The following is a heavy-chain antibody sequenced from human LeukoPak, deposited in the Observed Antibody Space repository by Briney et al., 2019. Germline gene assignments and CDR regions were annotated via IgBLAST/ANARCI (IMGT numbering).Heavy chain of an antibody. CDR1: GGSISSYY. CDR3: ARGVYIAAAQDGY. Sequence: SETLSLTRTVSGGSISSYYWSWIRQPPGKGLEWSGDIYYSGTTNYNPSLKSRITISVDTSKNQFSLKLSSVTAADTAVYYCARGVYIAAAQDGYWGQGTLVTVSS. V-gene: IGHV4-59*12. D-gene: IGHD6-13*01. CDR2: IYYSGTT. J-gene: IGHJ4*02.